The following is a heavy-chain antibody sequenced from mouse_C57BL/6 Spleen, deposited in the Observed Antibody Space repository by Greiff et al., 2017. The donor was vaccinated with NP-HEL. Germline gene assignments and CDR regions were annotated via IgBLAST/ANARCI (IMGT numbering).Heavy chain of an antibody. CDR1: GFTFSSYT. D-gene: IGHD1-1*01. CDR2: ISGGGGNT. Sequence: EVQVVESGGGLVKPGGSLKLSCAASGFTFSSYTMSWVRQTPEKRLEWVATISGGGGNTYYPDSVKGRFTISRDNAKDTLERQVSGLWSEDTALYYWARQAPSYYGSSPNWYFDVWGTGTTVTVSS. V-gene: IGHV5-9*01. CDR3: ARQAPSYYGSSPNWYFDV. J-gene: IGHJ1*03.